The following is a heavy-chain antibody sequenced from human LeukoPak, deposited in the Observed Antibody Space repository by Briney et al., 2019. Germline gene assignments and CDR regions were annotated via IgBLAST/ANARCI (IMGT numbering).Heavy chain of an antibody. Sequence: WAPVKVSCKASGYTFTNYYMHWVRQAPGQGLEWMGMINPSGGSTTYAQKFQGRVTMTRDTSTSTVYMELSILRSEDTAVYYCAREGTFSSPRNWFDPWGQGTLVTVSS. D-gene: IGHD6-13*01. V-gene: IGHV1-46*01. CDR1: GYTFTNYY. J-gene: IGHJ5*02. CDR3: AREGTFSSPRNWFDP. CDR2: INPSGGST.